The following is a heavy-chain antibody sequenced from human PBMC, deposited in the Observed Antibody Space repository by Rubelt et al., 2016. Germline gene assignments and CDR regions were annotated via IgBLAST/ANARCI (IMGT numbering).Heavy chain of an antibody. CDR2: ISYDGSNK. V-gene: IGHV3-30*04. CDR3: ARGRPRQERFLEWISRAFDI. J-gene: IGHJ3*02. D-gene: IGHD3-3*01. Sequence: GLEWVAVISYDGSNKYYADSVKGRFTISRDNSKNTLYLQMNSLRAEDTAVYYCARGRPRQERFLEWISRAFDIWGQGTMVTVSS.